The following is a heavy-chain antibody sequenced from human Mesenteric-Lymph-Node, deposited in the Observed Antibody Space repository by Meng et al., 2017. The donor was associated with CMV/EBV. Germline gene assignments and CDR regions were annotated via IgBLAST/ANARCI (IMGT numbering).Heavy chain of an antibody. CDR1: GFTFSSYW. CDR3: ARDPLGYCSSTSCYKNYYGMDV. D-gene: IGHD2-2*02. V-gene: IGHV3-30-3*01. J-gene: IGHJ6*02. CDR2: ISYDGSNK. Sequence: GESLKISCAASGFTFSSYWMSWVRQAPGKGLEWVAVISYDGSNKYYADSVKGRFTISRDNSKNTLYLQMNSLRAEDTAVYYCARDPLGYCSSTSCYKNYYGMDVWGQGTTVTVSS.